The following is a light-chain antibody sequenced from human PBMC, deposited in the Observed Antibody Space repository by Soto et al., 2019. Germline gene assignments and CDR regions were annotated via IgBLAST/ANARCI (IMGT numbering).Light chain of an antibody. CDR3: QVWDSSSDHYV. Sequence: ELTQPPSVSVAPGQTARVTCGGNNIGSKSVHWYQQKPGQAPXXXXFDDRDRPSRIPERFSGSNFGNTASLTISSVEAGDEADYYCQVWDSSSDHYVFGTGTKVTVL. CDR1: NIGSKS. V-gene: IGLV3-21*02. CDR2: DDR. J-gene: IGLJ1*01.